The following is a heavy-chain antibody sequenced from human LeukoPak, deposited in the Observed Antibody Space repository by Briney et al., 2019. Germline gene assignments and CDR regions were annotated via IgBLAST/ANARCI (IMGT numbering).Heavy chain of an antibody. CDR1: GGSISGYY. CDR2: IHYSGST. J-gene: IGHJ5*02. V-gene: IGHV4-59*01. D-gene: IGHD6-19*01. CDR3: AREGQWLPDWFDP. Sequence: PETLSLTCTVPGGSISGYYWSWVRQTPGKGLEWIGYIHYSGSTNYNPSLKSRVTISLDTSKNQFSLKLTSVTAADTAVYYCAREGQWLPDWFDPWGQGTLVTVSS.